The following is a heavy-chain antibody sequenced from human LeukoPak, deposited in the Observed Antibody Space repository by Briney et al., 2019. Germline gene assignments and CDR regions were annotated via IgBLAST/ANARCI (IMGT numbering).Heavy chain of an antibody. CDR2: ISSSSSYI. CDR1: GFTFSSYS. V-gene: IGHV3-21*01. D-gene: IGHD3-22*01. CDR3: TRDSSDDSSGYLWDAFDI. Sequence: PGGSLRLSCAASGFTFSSYSMNWVRQAPGKGLEWVSSISSSSSYIYYADSVKGRFTISRDNAKKSLYLQMNSLRAEDTAVYYCTRDSSDDSSGYLWDAFDIWGQGTMVTVSS. J-gene: IGHJ3*02.